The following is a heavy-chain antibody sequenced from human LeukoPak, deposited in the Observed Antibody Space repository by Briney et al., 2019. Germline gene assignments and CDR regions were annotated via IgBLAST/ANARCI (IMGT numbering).Heavy chain of an antibody. D-gene: IGHD2-15*01. CDR3: ARGRYCSADICSFDI. CDR2: IYYSGST. V-gene: IGHV4-31*03. Sequence: NPSETLSLTCTVSGGSINSGGYYWSWIRQHPGKGLEWIGYIYYSGSTYYNPSLKSRVTISVDTSKNQFSLKLSSVTAADTAVYYCARGRYCSADICSFDIWGQGTMVSVSS. CDR1: GGSINSGGYY. J-gene: IGHJ3*02.